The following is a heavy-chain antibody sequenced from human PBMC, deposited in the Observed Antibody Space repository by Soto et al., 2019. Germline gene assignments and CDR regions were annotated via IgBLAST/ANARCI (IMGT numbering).Heavy chain of an antibody. V-gene: IGHV3-49*04. CDR3: TSQFSRISIYYYGMDV. Sequence: GSLILSCIASGFTFGDYAMSWVRQAPGKGLEWVGFIRSKAYGGTTEYAASVKGRFTISRYDSKSIAYLQMNSLKTEDTAVYYCTSQFSRISIYYYGMDVWGQGTTVTVSS. CDR1: GFTFGDYA. D-gene: IGHD2-15*01. CDR2: IRSKAYGGTT. J-gene: IGHJ6*02.